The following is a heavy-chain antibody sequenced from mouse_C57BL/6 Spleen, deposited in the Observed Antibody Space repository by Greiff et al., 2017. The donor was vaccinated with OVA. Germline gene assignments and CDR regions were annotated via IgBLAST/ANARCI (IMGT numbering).Heavy chain of an antibody. V-gene: IGHV5-4*03. CDR3: ARGGYYGSSPSFAY. J-gene: IGHJ3*01. CDR1: GFTFSSYA. CDR2: ISDGGSYT. Sequence: DVMLVESGGGLVKPGGSLKLSCAASGFTFSSYAMSWVRQTPEKRLEWVATISDGGSYTYYPDNVKGRFTISRDTAKNILYLQMSHLKSEDTAMYYCARGGYYGSSPSFAYWGQGTLVTVSA. D-gene: IGHD1-1*01.